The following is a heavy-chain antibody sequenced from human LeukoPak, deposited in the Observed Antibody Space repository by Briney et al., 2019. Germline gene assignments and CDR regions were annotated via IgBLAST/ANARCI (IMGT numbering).Heavy chain of an antibody. Sequence: PGGSLRLSCAASGFTFSLYSMNWVRQAPGKGLEWVSYITSGSSTIYYADSVKGRFTISRDNAKNSLFLQMNSLSAEDTAVYYCARDGGGDYWGQGTLVTVSS. V-gene: IGHV3-48*01. CDR1: GFTFSLYS. CDR3: ARDGGGDY. CDR2: ITSGSSTI. J-gene: IGHJ4*02. D-gene: IGHD3-16*01.